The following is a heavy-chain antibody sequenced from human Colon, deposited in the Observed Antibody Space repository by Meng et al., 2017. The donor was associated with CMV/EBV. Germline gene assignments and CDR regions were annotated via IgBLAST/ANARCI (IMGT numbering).Heavy chain of an antibody. Sequence: GESLKISCEASQFTFKNFAMHWARQAPGKGLVWVSRISGDGSSTTYADSVKGRFTISRDNGKNTVFLQMNSLTAEDAAVYYCARCSSTSYDFFGVDVWGQGTTVTVSS. CDR3: ARCSSTSYDFFGVDV. CDR2: ISGDGSST. CDR1: QFTFKNFA. J-gene: IGHJ6*02. V-gene: IGHV3-74*03. D-gene: IGHD2-2*01.